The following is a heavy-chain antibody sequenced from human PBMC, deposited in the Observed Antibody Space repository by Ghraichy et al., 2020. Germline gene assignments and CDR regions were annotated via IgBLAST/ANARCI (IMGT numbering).Heavy chain of an antibody. CDR1: GFTFSSYW. CDR3: ATYDGSGSHRSLGY. D-gene: IGHD3-22*01. Sequence: GESLNISCAASGFTFSSYWMHWVRQAPGKGLVWVSRINSDGSSTNYADFVKGRFTISRDNAKNTLYLQMNSLRAEDTAVYYCATYDGSGSHRSLGYWGQGSLFTVSS. J-gene: IGHJ4*02. CDR2: INSDGSST. V-gene: IGHV3-74*01.